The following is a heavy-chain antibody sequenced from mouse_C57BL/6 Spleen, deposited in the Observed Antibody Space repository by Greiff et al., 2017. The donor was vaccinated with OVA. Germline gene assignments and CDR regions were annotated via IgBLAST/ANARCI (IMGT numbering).Heavy chain of an antibody. CDR3: ARVYDYDDGYYAMDY. Sequence: QVQLQQSGAELVKPGASVKLSCKASGYTFTSYWMHWVKQRPGQGLEWIGMIHPNSGSTNYNEKFKSKATLTVDKSSSTAYMQLSSLTSEDSAVYYCARVYDYDDGYYAMDYWGQGTSVTVSS. V-gene: IGHV1-64*01. CDR2: IHPNSGST. CDR1: GYTFTSYW. J-gene: IGHJ4*01. D-gene: IGHD2-4*01.